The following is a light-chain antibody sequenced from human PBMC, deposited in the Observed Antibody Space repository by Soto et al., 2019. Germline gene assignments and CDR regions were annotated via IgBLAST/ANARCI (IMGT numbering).Light chain of an antibody. V-gene: IGKV1-27*01. Sequence: IQLTQSPSSLSASVGDRVTITCRASYSISNSLAWYQQKPGKVPKLLIYAASTLQSGVPSRFSGSGSGTDFTLTISSLQPEDVATYYCQKYNSAPPTFGQGTKVDI. CDR2: AAS. CDR1: YSISNS. CDR3: QKYNSAPPT. J-gene: IGKJ1*01.